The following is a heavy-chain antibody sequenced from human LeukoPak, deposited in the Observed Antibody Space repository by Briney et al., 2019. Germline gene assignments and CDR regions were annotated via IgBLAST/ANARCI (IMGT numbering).Heavy chain of an antibody. CDR3: ARGTGAYYYDSSAYPPRI. V-gene: IGHV1-46*01. CDR1: GYTFTSYY. J-gene: IGHJ3*02. Sequence: EASVKVSCKTSGYTFTSYYMHWVRQAPGQGCEWMGIINPSGGGRRCAQKFKGRVTITADESTSTAYLELSRLRSEDTAVYDCARGTGAYYYDSSAYPPRIWGQGTMVTVSS. CDR2: INPSGGGR. D-gene: IGHD3-22*01.